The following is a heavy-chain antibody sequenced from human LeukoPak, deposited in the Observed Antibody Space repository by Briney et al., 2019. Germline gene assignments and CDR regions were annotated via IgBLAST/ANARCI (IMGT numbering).Heavy chain of an antibody. J-gene: IGHJ5*02. Sequence: VKVSCKASGGTFSSYAISWVRQAPGQGLEWMGGIIPIFGTANYAQKFQGRVTITADESTSTAYMELSSLRSEDTAVYYCARGGTAKYYDSGSYYIGWFDPWGQGTLVTVSS. CDR1: GGTFSSYA. V-gene: IGHV1-69*13. CDR2: IIPIFGTA. CDR3: ARGGTAKYYDSGSYYIGWFDP. D-gene: IGHD3-10*01.